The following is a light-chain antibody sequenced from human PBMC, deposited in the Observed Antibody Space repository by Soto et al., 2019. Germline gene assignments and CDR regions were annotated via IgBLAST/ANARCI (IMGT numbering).Light chain of an antibody. CDR1: QSLSSGY. CDR2: AAS. CDR3: HQYDTSPRT. V-gene: IGKV3-20*01. Sequence: EIVLTQSPGTLSLSPGERATLSCRASQSLSSGYLAWYQQKPGQAPTILIYAASSRATGIPDRFSGSGSGNDFSLTISRLEPEDFAVYYCHQYDTSPRTFGKGTKVEI. J-gene: IGKJ1*01.